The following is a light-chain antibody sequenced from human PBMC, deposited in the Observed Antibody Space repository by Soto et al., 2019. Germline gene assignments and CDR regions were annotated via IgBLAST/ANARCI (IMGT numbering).Light chain of an antibody. CDR1: SSNIGAGYD. V-gene: IGLV1-40*01. CDR2: GNS. Sequence: QSALTQPPSVSGASGQRVTISCTGSSSNIGAGYDVHWYQQLPGTAPKLLIYGNSNRPSGVPDRFSGSKSGTSASLAITGRQAEDEADYYCQSYASSLSGYVFGTGTKLTVL. CDR3: QSYASSLSGYV. J-gene: IGLJ1*01.